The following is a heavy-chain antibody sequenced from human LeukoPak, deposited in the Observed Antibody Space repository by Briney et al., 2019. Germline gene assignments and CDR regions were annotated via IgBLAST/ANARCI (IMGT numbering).Heavy chain of an antibody. V-gene: IGHV4-39*07. CDR1: GGSISSGDYY. D-gene: IGHD2-2*01. CDR3: ARDAGHQLSRRNYYAMDV. CDR2: IYYGGST. J-gene: IGHJ6*02. Sequence: PSQTLSLTCTVSGGSISSGDYYWGWIRQPPGKGLEWIGSIYYGGSTYYNSSLKSRVTISVDISKNQFSLKVSSVTAADTAVYYCARDAGHQLSRRNYYAMDVWGQGTTVTVSS.